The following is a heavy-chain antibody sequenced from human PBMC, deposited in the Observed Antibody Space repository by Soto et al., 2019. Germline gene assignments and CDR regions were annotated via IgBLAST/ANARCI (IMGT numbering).Heavy chain of an antibody. J-gene: IGHJ4*02. CDR3: AKDPAEWFGELLDY. D-gene: IGHD3-10*01. CDR2: ISGSGGST. V-gene: IGHV3-23*01. CDR1: GFTFSSYA. Sequence: GGSLRLSCAASGFTFSSYAMSWVRQAPGKGLEWVSAISGSGGSTYYADSVKGRFTISRDNSKNTLYLQMNSLRAEDTAVYYCAKDPAEWFGELLDYWGQGTLVTVSS.